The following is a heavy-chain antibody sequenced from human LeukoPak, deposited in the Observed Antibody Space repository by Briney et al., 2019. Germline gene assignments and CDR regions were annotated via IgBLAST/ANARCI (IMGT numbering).Heavy chain of an antibody. V-gene: IGHV3-30*14. D-gene: IGHD6-19*01. CDR1: GFTFSSYA. J-gene: IGHJ4*02. CDR2: ISYDGSNK. Sequence: PGGSLRLSCAASGFTFSSYAMHWVRQAPGKGLEWVAVISYDGSNKYYADSVKGRFTISRDNSKNTLYLQMNSLRAEDTAVYYCASLNSSGWYYFDYWGQGTLVTVSS. CDR3: ASLNSSGWYYFDY.